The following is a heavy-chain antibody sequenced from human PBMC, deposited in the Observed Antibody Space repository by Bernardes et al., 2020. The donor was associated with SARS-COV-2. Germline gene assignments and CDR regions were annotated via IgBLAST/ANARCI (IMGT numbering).Heavy chain of an antibody. CDR2: INGDGRIT. J-gene: IGHJ4*02. D-gene: IGHD3-22*01. CDR1: GFTFSSYW. CDR3: ARGASSGYRIDY. Sequence: SLRLSCAASGFTFSSYWMHWVRQAPGKGLVWVARINGDGRITNYADSVKGRFTISRDNAKNTLYLQLSSLRPEDTAVYYCARGASSGYRIDYWGQGTLVSVSS. V-gene: IGHV3-74*01.